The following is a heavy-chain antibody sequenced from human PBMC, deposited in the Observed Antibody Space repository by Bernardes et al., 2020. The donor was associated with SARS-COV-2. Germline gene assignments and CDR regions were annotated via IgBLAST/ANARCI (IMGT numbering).Heavy chain of an antibody. Sequence: GGSLRLSCTASGFTFSSYEMNWVRQAPGKGLEWVSYIGSSGTTIYYADSVKGRFTISRDNAKNSMYLQMNSLRAEDTAVYYCARGRTPTYGAGAQFDYWGQGTLVTVSS. CDR1: GFTFSSYE. CDR2: IGSSGTTI. CDR3: ARGRTPTYGAGAQFDY. D-gene: IGHD4-17*01. V-gene: IGHV3-48*03. J-gene: IGHJ4*02.